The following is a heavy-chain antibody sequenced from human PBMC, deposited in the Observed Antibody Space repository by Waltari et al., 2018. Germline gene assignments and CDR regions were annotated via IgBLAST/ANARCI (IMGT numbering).Heavy chain of an antibody. J-gene: IGHJ4*02. Sequence: QVQLVQSGAEVKKPGSSVKVSCKASGGTFSSYAISWVRQAPGQGLEWMGGIIPIFGTANYAQKFQGRVTITTDESTSTAYMELSSRRAEDTAVYYCAREAAARKAFDYWGQGTLVTVSS. CDR3: AREAAARKAFDY. CDR2: IIPIFGTA. D-gene: IGHD6-13*01. CDR1: GGTFSSYA. V-gene: IGHV1-69*05.